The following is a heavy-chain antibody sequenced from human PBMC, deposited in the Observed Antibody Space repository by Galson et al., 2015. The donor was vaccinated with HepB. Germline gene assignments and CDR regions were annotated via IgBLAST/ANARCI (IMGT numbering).Heavy chain of an antibody. CDR3: ARVYCSSTSCLFDY. D-gene: IGHD2-2*01. CDR2: IYTSGSN. J-gene: IGHJ4*02. CDR1: GGSISSYY. Sequence: SETLSLTCTVSGGSISSYYWSWIRQPAGKGLEWIGRIYTSGSNSYNPSLKSRVTMSVDTSKNQFSLKLSSVTAADTAVYYCARVYCSSTSCLFDYWGQGTLVTVSS. V-gene: IGHV4-4*07.